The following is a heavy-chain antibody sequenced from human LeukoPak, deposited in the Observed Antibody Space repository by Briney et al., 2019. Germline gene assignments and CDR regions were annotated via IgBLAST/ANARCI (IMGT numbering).Heavy chain of an antibody. CDR3: ARVGYYVDY. Sequence: SGTLSLTCTVSGGSINTYYWSWFRQPPGKGLEWIGYIYRSGSTNYNPSLKSRVTISVDTSKNQFSLKLSSVTAADTAVYYCARVGYYVDYWGQGTLVTVSS. J-gene: IGHJ4*02. CDR2: IYRSGST. V-gene: IGHV4-59*01. CDR1: GGSINTYY.